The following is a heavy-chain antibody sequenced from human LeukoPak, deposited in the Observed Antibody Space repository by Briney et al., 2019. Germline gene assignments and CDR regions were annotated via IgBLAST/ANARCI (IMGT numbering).Heavy chain of an antibody. D-gene: IGHD1-26*01. CDR3: ARCEWELLPNY. Sequence: SVKVSCKASGYTFTSYAISWVRQAPGQGLEWMGRIIPILGIANYAQKFQGRVTITADKSTSTAYMELSSLRSEDTAVYYCARCEWELLPNYWGQGTLVTVSS. CDR2: IIPILGIA. J-gene: IGHJ4*02. V-gene: IGHV1-69*04. CDR1: GYTFTSYA.